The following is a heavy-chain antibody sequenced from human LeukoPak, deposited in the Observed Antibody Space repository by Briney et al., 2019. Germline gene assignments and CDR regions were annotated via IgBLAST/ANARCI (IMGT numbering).Heavy chain of an antibody. CDR3: ARNRWFDP. CDR2: IYYSGGT. V-gene: IGHV4-59*01. Sequence: SETLSLTCTVSGGSISSYYWSWIRQPPGKGLEWIGYIYYSGGTNYNPSLKSRVTISVDTSKNQFSLKLGSVTAADTAVYYCARNRWFDPWGQGTLVTVSS. J-gene: IGHJ5*02. CDR1: GGSISSYY. D-gene: IGHD1-14*01.